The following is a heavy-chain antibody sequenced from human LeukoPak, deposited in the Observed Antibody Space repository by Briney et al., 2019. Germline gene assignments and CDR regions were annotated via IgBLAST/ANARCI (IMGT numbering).Heavy chain of an antibody. J-gene: IGHJ4*02. Sequence: GESLKISCNGSGYSFTSYWIGWVRQMPGKGLEWMGIIYPGDSDTRYSPSFQGQVTISADKSISTAYLQWSSLKASDTAMYYCARQLEMATIGFDYWGQGTLVTVSS. D-gene: IGHD5-24*01. V-gene: IGHV5-51*01. CDR3: ARQLEMATIGFDY. CDR1: GYSFTSYW. CDR2: IYPGDSDT.